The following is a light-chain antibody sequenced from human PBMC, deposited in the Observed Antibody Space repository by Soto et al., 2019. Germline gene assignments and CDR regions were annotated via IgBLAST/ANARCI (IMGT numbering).Light chain of an antibody. V-gene: IGKV1-5*01. CDR1: QTISSW. CDR3: QQYYNYST. Sequence: DIQMTQSPSSPSTSVGDRVSLTCRASQTISSWLAWYQQKPGKAPELLIYDASSLAGGVPSRFSGSESGTEFTLTIDSLQPDDFATYYCQQYYNYSTVGLGTKVDI. CDR2: DAS. J-gene: IGKJ1*01.